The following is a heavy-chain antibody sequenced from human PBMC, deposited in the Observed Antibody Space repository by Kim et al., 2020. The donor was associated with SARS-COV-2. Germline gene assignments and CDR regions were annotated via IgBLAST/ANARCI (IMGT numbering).Heavy chain of an antibody. CDR2: SHYNGGT. CDR3: ERGRLAGLYDAFEI. V-gene: IGHV4-59*01. Sequence: SETLSLTCIVSDGSIGNYYWTWIRQPPGKGLEWIGYSHYNGGTNYNLFLKSRATISVDMSKNQFSLKLNSMTTADTALYFCERGRLAGLYDAFEIWGQGT. CDR1: DGSIGNYY. D-gene: IGHD6-19*01. J-gene: IGHJ3*02.